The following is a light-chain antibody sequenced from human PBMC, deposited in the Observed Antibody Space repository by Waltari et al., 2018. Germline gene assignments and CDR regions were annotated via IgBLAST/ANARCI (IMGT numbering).Light chain of an antibody. J-gene: IGKJ4*01. CDR1: QTINNNF. V-gene: IGKV3-20*01. Sequence: IVSKSSPATLSLSPGQSATLSCRASQTINNNFLVWYQQKPGQAPRPLIHGASSRASGFPDRFSGSGSGTDFTLTISSLEPEDVAVYYCQQYDGSVLTFGGGTKVEI. CDR2: GAS. CDR3: QQYDGSVLT.